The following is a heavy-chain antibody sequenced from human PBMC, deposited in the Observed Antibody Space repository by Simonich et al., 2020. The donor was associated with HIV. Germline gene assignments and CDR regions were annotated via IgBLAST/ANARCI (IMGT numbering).Heavy chain of an antibody. J-gene: IGHJ4*02. CDR2: IYYSGST. CDR1: GGSFSGYY. Sequence: QVQLQQWGAGLLKPSETLSLTCAVYGGSFSGYYWGWIRQPPGKGLEWIGSIYYSGSTYYNPSLKSRVTISVDTSKNQFSLKLSSVTAADTAVYYCAVTYYDFWSGYFPLDYWGQGTLVTVSS. V-gene: IGHV4-34*02. D-gene: IGHD3-3*01. CDR3: AVTYYDFWSGYFPLDY.